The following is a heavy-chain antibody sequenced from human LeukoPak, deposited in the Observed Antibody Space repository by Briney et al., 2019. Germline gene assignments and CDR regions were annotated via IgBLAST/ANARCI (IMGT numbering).Heavy chain of an antibody. CDR2: FDPEDGET. V-gene: IGHV1-24*01. CDR1: GYTFTGYY. CDR3: AMNGPYYYYGMDV. D-gene: IGHD1-1*01. Sequence: GASVKVSCKASGYTFTGYYMHWVRQAPGQGLEWMGGFDPEDGETIYAQKFQGRVTMTEDTSTDTAYMELSSLRSEDTAVYYCAMNGPYYYYGMDVWGQGTTVTVSS. J-gene: IGHJ6*02.